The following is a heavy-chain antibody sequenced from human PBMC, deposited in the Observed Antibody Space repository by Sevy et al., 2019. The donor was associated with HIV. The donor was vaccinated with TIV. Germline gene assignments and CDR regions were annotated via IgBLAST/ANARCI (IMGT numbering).Heavy chain of an antibody. CDR1: GFTFDDYA. CDR3: AKDFSTSGKYGNDPFHD. CDR2: ITSNSGVK. D-gene: IGHD1-26*01. J-gene: IGHJ4*02. V-gene: IGHV3-9*01. Sequence: GGSLRLSCAASGFTFDDYAMHWVRQAPGKGLEWVSAITSNSGVKGYAGSVKGRFTISRDNAKNPLFLQMDSLRVEDTALYYCAKDFSTSGKYGNDPFHDWGQGTLVTVSS.